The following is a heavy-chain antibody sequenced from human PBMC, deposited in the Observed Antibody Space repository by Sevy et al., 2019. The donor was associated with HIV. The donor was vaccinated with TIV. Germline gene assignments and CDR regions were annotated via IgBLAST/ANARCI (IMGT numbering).Heavy chain of an antibody. J-gene: IGHJ4*02. CDR3: ARDPQYYDSSGYPPYFDY. D-gene: IGHD3-22*01. CDR1: GFTFSSYA. V-gene: IGHV3-30*04. CDR2: ISYDGSNK. Sequence: GGSLRLSCAASGFTFSSYAMHWVRQAPGKGLEWVAVISYDGSNKYYADSVKGRFTISRDNSKNTLYLQMNSLRAEDTAVSYCARDPQYYDSSGYPPYFDYWGQGTLVTVSS.